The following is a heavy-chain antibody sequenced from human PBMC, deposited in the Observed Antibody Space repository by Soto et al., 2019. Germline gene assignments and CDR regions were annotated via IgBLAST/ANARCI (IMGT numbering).Heavy chain of an antibody. Sequence: QVQLVESGGGVVQPGRSLRLSCAASGFTFNSYVMHWVRQAPGKGLEWVTLIWSDGSNKYYTDSVKGRFTISRDSSKNTLYLHMNSLRAEDTAVYYCARGGPQAWFDPWGQGTLVTVSS. V-gene: IGHV3-33*01. CDR3: ARGGPQAWFDP. CDR1: GFTFNSYV. J-gene: IGHJ5*02. CDR2: IWSDGSNK.